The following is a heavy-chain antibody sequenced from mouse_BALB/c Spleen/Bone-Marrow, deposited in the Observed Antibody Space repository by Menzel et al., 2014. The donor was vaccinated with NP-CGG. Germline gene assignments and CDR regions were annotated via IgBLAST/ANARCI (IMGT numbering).Heavy chain of an antibody. J-gene: IGHJ1*01. V-gene: IGHV1-80*01. Sequence: QVQLKQSGAELVRPGSSVKISCKASGYAFSSYWMNWVKQRPGQGLEWIGQIYPGDDDTNFNGKFKGKATLTADKSSSTVYMQLSSLTSEDSAVYFCAKGKDGGSPYFDVWGAGTTATVSS. CDR1: GYAFSSYW. CDR3: AKGKDGGSPYFDV. D-gene: IGHD2-3*01. CDR2: IYPGDDDT.